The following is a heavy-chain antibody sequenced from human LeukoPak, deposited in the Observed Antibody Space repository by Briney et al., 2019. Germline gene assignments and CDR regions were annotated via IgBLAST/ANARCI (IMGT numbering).Heavy chain of an antibody. V-gene: IGHV4-31*03. CDR1: GGSISSGGYY. Sequence: SQTLSLTCTVSGGSISSGGYYWSWIRQHPGKGLEWIGYIYYSGSTYYNPSLKSRVTISVDTSKNQFSLKLSSVTAADTAVYYCARESYYYDSSGHRGLSDPWGQGTLVTVSS. D-gene: IGHD3-22*01. CDR3: ARESYYYDSSGHRGLSDP. J-gene: IGHJ5*02. CDR2: IYYSGST.